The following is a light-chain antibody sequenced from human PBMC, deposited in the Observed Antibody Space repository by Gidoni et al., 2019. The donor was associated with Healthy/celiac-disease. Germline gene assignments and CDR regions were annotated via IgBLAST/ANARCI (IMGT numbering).Light chain of an antibody. CDR1: QSVSSSY. V-gene: IGKV3-20*01. CDR3: QQYGSSPWT. CDR2: GAS. J-gene: IGKJ1*01. Sequence: EIVFTQSPGTLSLSPGDRATLSCRASQSVSSSYLAWYQQKPGQAPRLLIYGASRSATGIPDRFSGSGSGTDFTLTISRLEPEDFAVYYCQQYGSSPWTFGQGTKVEIK.